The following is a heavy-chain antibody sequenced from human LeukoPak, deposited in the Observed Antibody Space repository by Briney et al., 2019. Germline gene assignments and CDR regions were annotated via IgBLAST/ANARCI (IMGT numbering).Heavy chain of an antibody. Sequence: SETLSLTCTVSGYSISSGYYWGWIRQPPGKGLEWIESIYHSGSTSYNPSLKSRVTISLATSKNQFSLRLTSVTAADTAVYFCARQTGSGLFILPGGQGTLVTVSS. D-gene: IGHD3/OR15-3a*01. CDR2: IYHSGST. J-gene: IGHJ4*02. CDR3: ARQTGSGLFILP. V-gene: IGHV4-38-2*02. CDR1: GYSISSGYY.